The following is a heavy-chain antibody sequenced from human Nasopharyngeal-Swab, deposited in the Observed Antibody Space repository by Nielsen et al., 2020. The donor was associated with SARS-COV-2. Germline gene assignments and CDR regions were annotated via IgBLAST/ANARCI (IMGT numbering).Heavy chain of an antibody. J-gene: IGHJ4*02. D-gene: IGHD3-10*01. CDR3: ARDLSFGEIFDY. CDR2: ISYDGSNK. Sequence: GGSLRLSCAASGFTFSSYAMHWVRQAPGTGLEWVAVISYDGSNKYYADSVKGRFTISRDNSKNTLYLQMNSLRAEDTAVYYCARDLSFGEIFDYWGQGTLVTVSS. CDR1: GFTFSSYA. V-gene: IGHV3-30-3*01.